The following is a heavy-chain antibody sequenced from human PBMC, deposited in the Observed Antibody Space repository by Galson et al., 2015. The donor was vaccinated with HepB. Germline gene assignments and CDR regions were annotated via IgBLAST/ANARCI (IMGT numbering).Heavy chain of an antibody. V-gene: IGHV3-30*18. Sequence: SLRLSCAASGFTFSSYGMHWVRQAPGKGLEWVAVISYDGSNKYYADSVKGRFTISRDNSKNTLYLQMNSLRAEDTAVYYCAKGDGDYVLTTHYGMDVWGQGTTVTVSS. J-gene: IGHJ6*02. CDR3: AKGDGDYVLTTHYGMDV. CDR1: GFTFSSYG. CDR2: ISYDGSNK. D-gene: IGHD4-17*01.